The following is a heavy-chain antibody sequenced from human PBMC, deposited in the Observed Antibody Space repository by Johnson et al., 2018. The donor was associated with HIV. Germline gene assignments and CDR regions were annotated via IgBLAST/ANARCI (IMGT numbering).Heavy chain of an antibody. CDR2: ISGSGGST. V-gene: IGHV3-23*04. CDR3: AKALGWELSI. Sequence: VQLVESGGGLAQPGGSLRLSCAASEFTFSSYAMSWVRQAPGKGLEWVSGISGSGGSTDYADSVKGRFTISRDNSKNTLYLQMNSLRAEDTAVYYCAKALGWELSIWGQGTMVTVSS. CDR1: EFTFSSYA. D-gene: IGHD1-26*01. J-gene: IGHJ3*02.